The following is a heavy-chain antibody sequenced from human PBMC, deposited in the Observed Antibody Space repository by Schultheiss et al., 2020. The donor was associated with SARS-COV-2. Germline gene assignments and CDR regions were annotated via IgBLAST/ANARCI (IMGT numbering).Heavy chain of an antibody. D-gene: IGHD2-2*02. CDR2: IYYSGST. V-gene: IGHV4-59*12. CDR1: GGSISNFY. CDR3: ARGGCSSTSCYTHYYYGMDV. Sequence: SETLSLTCTVSGGSISNFYWSWIRQPPGKGLEWIGSIYYSGSTYYNPSLKSRVTISVDTSKNQFSLKLSSVTAADTAVYYCARGGCSSTSCYTHYYYGMDVWGQGTTVTVSS. J-gene: IGHJ6*02.